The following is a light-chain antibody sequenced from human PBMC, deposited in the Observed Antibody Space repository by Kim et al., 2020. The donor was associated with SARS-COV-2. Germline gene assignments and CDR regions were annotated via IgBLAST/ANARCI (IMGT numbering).Light chain of an antibody. CDR1: NIGSKN. V-gene: IGLV3-9*01. Sequence: SYELTQPLSVSVALGQTARITCGGNNIGSKNVHWYQQKPGQAPVLVIYRDSNRPSGIPERFSGSNSGNTATLTISRAQAGDEADYYCQVWDSFGGGT. CDR2: RDS. CDR3: QVWDS. J-gene: IGLJ2*01.